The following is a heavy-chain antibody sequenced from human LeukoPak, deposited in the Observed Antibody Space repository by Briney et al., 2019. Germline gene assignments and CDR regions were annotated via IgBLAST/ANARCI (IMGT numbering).Heavy chain of an antibody. CDR1: GGSFSGYY. J-gene: IGHJ5*02. D-gene: IGHD2-2*01. CDR3: ARQIGYCSSTSCFNWFDP. V-gene: IGHV4-34*01. Sequence: PSETLSLTCAVYGGSFSGYYWSWIRQPPGKGLEWIGEINHSGSTNYNPSLKSRVTISVDTSKNQFSLKLSSVTAADTAVYYCARQIGYCSSTSCFNWFDPWGQGTLVTVSS. CDR2: INHSGST.